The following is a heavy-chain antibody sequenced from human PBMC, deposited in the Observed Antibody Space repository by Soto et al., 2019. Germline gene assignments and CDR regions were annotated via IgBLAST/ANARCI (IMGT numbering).Heavy chain of an antibody. CDR2: IYYSGNT. CDR3: AKQGGKYGVRSFDP. D-gene: IGHD1-1*01. V-gene: IGHV4-59*08. Sequence: PSETLSLTCTVSGDPINNYYWSWIRQPPGKGREWIGYIYYSGNTKYNPSLKSRVTISVDTSKNQFSLRLTSVTAADTAVYYCAKQGGKYGVRSFDPWGQGTLVTVSS. CDR1: GDPINNYY. J-gene: IGHJ5*02.